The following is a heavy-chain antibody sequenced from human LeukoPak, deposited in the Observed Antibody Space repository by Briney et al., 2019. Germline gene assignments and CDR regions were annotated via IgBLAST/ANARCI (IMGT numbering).Heavy chain of an antibody. CDR2: IYYSGST. D-gene: IGHD5-12*01. CDR3: VRDGSP. CDR1: GGSVSSGSYY. V-gene: IGHV4-61*01. Sequence: SETLSLTCTVSGGSVSSGSYYWSWIRQPPGKGLEWIGYIYYSGSTNYNPSLKSRVTISVDTSKNQFSLKLSSVTAADTAVYYCVRDGSPWGQGTLVTVSS. J-gene: IGHJ5*02.